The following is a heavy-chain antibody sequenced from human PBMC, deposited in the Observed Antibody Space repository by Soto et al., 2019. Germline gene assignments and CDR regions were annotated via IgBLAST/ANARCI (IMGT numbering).Heavy chain of an antibody. Sequence: GASVKVSGKVSGYTLTELSMHWVRQAPGKGNEWMGGFDPEDGETIYAQKFQDRVTMTEDTSTDTAYMELSSLRSEDTALYYCTISPRRYSSSWRYYYYRMDVWGQGTTVTVSS. D-gene: IGHD6-13*01. CDR3: TISPRRYSSSWRYYYYRMDV. CDR2: FDPEDGET. CDR1: GYTLTELS. J-gene: IGHJ6*02. V-gene: IGHV1-24*01.